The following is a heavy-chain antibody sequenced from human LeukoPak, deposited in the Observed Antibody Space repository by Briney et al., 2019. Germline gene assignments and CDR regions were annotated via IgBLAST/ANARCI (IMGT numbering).Heavy chain of an antibody. J-gene: IGHJ5*02. D-gene: IGHD2-2*02. CDR2: INPNSGGT. V-gene: IGHV1-2*02. CDR1: GYTFTGYY. CDR3: ARGDCRSTSCYTINWFDP. Sequence: ASVKVSXKASGYTFTGYYMHWVRQAPGQGLEWMGWINPNSGGTNYAQKFQGRVTMTRDTSISTAYMELSRLRSDDTAVYYCARGDCRSTSCYTINWFDPWGQGTLVTVSS.